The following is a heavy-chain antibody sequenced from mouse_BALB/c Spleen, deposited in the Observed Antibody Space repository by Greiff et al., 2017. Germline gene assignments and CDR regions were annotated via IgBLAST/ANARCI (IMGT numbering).Heavy chain of an antibody. V-gene: IGHV6-6*02. CDR3: TRLIPYGNSMDY. J-gene: IGHJ4*01. Sequence: EVMLVESGGGLVQPGGSMKLSCVASGFTFSNYWMNWVRQSPEKGLEWVAEIRLKSNNYATHYAESVKGRFTISRDDSKSSVYLQMNNLRAEDTGIYYCTRLIPYGNSMDYWGQGTSVTVSS. CDR2: IRLKSNNYAT. CDR1: GFTFSNYW. D-gene: IGHD2-1*01.